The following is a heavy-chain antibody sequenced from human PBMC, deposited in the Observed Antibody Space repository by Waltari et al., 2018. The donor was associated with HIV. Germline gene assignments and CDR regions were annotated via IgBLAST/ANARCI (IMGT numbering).Heavy chain of an antibody. CDR1: GFTVSSNY. J-gene: IGHJ4*02. D-gene: IGHD6-19*01. V-gene: IGHV3-53*01. Sequence: EVQLVESGGGLIQPGGSLRLSCAASGFTVSSNYMSWVSQAPGKGLEWVSVIYSGGSTYYADAVKGRFTISRDNSKNTLYLQMNSLRAEDTAVYYCARVPLAVAGIKPQDYWGQGTLVTVSS. CDR2: IYSGGST. CDR3: ARVPLAVAGIKPQDY.